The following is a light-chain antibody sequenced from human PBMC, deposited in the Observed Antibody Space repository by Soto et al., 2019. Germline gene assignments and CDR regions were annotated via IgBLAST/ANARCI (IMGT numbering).Light chain of an antibody. V-gene: IGLV1-44*01. CDR2: TNN. CDR1: SSNIGRNT. CDR3: AAWDDSLNGVV. J-gene: IGLJ2*01. Sequence: QSVLTQPPSASGTPGQRVTISCSGSSSNIGRNTVNWYQQLPGTAPKVLIYTNNQRPSGVPDRFSGSKSGTSASLAISGFQSEDETDYYCAAWDDSLNGVVFGGGTKVTVL.